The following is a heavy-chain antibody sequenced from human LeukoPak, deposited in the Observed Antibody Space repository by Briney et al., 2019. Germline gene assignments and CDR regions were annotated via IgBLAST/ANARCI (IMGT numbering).Heavy chain of an antibody. D-gene: IGHD3/OR15-3a*01. CDR3: AKAHLLDWLLPFDY. CDR2: LKPDGSEM. CDR1: GFTFSSYW. J-gene: IGHJ4*02. V-gene: IGHV3-7*05. Sequence: PGGSLRLSCAASGFTFSSYWMSWVRQAPGKGLEWVANLKPDGSEMYYVDSVKGRFTISRDNAKNSLYLQMNSLRAEDTAVYYCAKAHLLDWLLPFDYWGQGTLVTVSS.